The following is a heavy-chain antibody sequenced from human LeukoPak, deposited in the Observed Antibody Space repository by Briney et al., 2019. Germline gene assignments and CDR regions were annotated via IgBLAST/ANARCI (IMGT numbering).Heavy chain of an antibody. CDR3: ATELKAGAFDI. CDR2: IIPIFGTA. CDR1: GGTFSSYA. J-gene: IGHJ3*02. Sequence: ASVKVSCKASGGTFSSYAISWVRQAPGQGLEWMGGIIPIFGTANYAQKFQGRVTITTDESTSTAYMELSSLRSEDTAVYYCATELKAGAFDIWGQGTMVTVSS. V-gene: IGHV1-69*05.